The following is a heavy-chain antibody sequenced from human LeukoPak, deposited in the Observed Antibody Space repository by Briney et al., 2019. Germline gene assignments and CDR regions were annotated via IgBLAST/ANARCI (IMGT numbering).Heavy chain of an antibody. CDR2: IYNDGRT. V-gene: IGHV3-53*01. CDR1: GFTVNNKY. J-gene: IGHJ3*02. Sequence: PGGSLLLSCAASGFTVNNKYMTWVRPAPGKGLEWVSLIYNDGRTYYADSVKGRCTISRDNLKNVLYLQMNSLKVEDTALYYCARGLFLSGYLDAFDIWGQGTVVTVSS. D-gene: IGHD3-22*01. CDR3: ARGLFLSGYLDAFDI.